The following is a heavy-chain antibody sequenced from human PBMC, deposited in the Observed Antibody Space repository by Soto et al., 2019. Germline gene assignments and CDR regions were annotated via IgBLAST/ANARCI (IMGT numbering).Heavy chain of an antibody. Sequence: PGGSLRLSCAASGFTFSSYAMHWVRQAPGKGLEWVAVISYDGSNKYYADSVKGRFTISRDNSKNTLYLQMNSLRAEDTAVYYCARGQTPGYSSSWYSYYYYYYGMDVWGQATTVTVYS. V-gene: IGHV3-30-3*01. D-gene: IGHD6-13*01. J-gene: IGHJ6*02. CDR1: GFTFSSYA. CDR2: ISYDGSNK. CDR3: ARGQTPGYSSSWYSYYYYYYGMDV.